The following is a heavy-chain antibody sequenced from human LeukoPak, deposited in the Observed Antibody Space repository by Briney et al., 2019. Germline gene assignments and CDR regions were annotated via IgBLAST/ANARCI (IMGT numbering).Heavy chain of an antibody. CDR1: GFTFSSYA. V-gene: IGHV3-23*01. CDR3: AKVGVPGGYYFDY. J-gene: IGHJ4*02. CDR2: ISGSGGST. Sequence: GGSLRLSCAASGFTFSSYAMSWVRQAPGKGLEWVPAISGSGGSTYYADSVKGRFTISRDNSKNTLYLQMNSLRAEVTAVYYCAKVGVPGGYYFDYWGQGTLVTVSS. D-gene: IGHD3-10*02.